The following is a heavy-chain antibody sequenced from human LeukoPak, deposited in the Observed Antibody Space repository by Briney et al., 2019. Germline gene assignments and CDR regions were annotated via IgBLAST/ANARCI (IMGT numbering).Heavy chain of an antibody. CDR2: IRDDGGSK. CDR1: GFTFSTYG. Sequence: GGSLRLSCAASGFTFSTYGMQWVRQAPGKGLEWVAFIRDDGGSKYYGDSVKGRFTISRDNSKNTLYLQMNSLRPEDTAVYYCAKGRVGGNGLFWGQRTLLTVSS. J-gene: IGHJ4*02. V-gene: IGHV3-30*02. CDR3: AKGRVGGNGLF. D-gene: IGHD4-23*01.